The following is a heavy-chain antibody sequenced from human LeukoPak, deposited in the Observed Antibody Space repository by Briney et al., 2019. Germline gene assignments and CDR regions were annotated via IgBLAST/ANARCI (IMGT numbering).Heavy chain of an antibody. V-gene: IGHV3-21*06. CDR1: GFTFSSYN. J-gene: IGHJ6*03. CDR2: ITSSSSYI. D-gene: IGHD1-26*01. Sequence: GGSLRLSCAASGFTFSSYNMNWVRQAPGKGPEWVPSITSSSSYIYYADSVKGRFTISRDNAKNSLYLQMDSLRVEDTAVYYCARDPYSGSYGPYYYYYMDVWGKGTTVTISS. CDR3: ARDPYSGSYGPYYYYYMDV.